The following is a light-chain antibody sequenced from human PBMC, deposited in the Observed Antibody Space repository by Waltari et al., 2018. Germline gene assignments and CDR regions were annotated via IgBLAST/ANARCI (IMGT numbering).Light chain of an antibody. CDR1: DSNLGANY. J-gene: IGLJ2*01. V-gene: IGLV1-47*01. CDR2: RND. Sequence: QSVLTPPPSASGTPGQTVTIPCSRRDSNLGANYAYWFQQLPETAPKLLIYRNDQRPSGVPDRFSGSKSVTSASLAISGLRSEDEASYYCASWDDNLSGSLFGGGTKLTVL. CDR3: ASWDDNLSGSL.